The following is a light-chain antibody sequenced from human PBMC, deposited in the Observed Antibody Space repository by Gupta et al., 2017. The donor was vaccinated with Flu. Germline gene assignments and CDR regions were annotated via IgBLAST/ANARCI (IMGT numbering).Light chain of an antibody. CDR1: SRHSTYD. V-gene: IGLV4-69*01. Sequence: QVLLTQSPSASASLGASVKLPCTLSSRHSTYDIAWHLHQPEKGPRFLMTVSGGGRYRKGDGIPDRFSGSTSGAERFLIISSLQSEDEADYYCQTWGTGYRVFGGGTKLTVL. J-gene: IGLJ3*02. CDR3: QTWGTGYRV. CDR2: VSGGGRY.